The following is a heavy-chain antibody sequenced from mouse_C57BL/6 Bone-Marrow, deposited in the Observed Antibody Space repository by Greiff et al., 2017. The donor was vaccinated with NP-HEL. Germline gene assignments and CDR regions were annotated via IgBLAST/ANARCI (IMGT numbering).Heavy chain of an antibody. CDR3: ARCSNYEEYWYFDV. Sequence: EVKLVEPGGGLVKPGGSLKLSCAASGFTFSSYAMSWVRQTPEKRLEWVATISDGGSYTYYPDNVKGRFSISRDNAKNNLYLQMSHLKSEDTAMYYCARCSNYEEYWYFDVWGTGTTVTVSS. J-gene: IGHJ1*03. D-gene: IGHD2-5*01. CDR2: ISDGGSYT. CDR1: GFTFSSYA. V-gene: IGHV5-4*03.